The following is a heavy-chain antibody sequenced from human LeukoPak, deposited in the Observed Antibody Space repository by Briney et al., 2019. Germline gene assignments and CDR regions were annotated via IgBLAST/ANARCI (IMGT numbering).Heavy chain of an antibody. Sequence: GGSLRLSCAASGFSFSSYAMSWVRQAPGKGLQWVSGIRGSADSTHYADSVKGRFTISRDNSKNTLYLQMNSLRAEDTAVYYCARGPSITMVRGGQWYYYMDVWGKGTTVTISS. CDR2: IRGSADST. CDR1: GFSFSSYA. CDR3: ARGPSITMVRGGQWYYYMDV. J-gene: IGHJ6*03. V-gene: IGHV3-23*01. D-gene: IGHD3-10*01.